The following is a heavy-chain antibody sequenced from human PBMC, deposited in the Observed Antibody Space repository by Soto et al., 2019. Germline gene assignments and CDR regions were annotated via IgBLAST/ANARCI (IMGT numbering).Heavy chain of an antibody. CDR2: IYYSGST. D-gene: IGHD3-22*01. Sequence: SETLSLTCTVSGGSISSYYWSWIRQPPGKGLEWIGYIYYSGSTNYNPSLKSRVTISVDTSKNQFSLKLSSVTAADTAAYYCAREYGIDSWGQGTLVTVSS. CDR1: GGSISSYY. J-gene: IGHJ4*02. CDR3: AREYGIDS. V-gene: IGHV4-59*01.